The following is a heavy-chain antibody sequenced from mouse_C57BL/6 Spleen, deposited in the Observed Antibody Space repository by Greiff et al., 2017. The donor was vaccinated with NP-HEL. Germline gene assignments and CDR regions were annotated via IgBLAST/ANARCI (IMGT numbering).Heavy chain of an antibody. Sequence: VKLMESGPELVKPGASVKISCKASGYAFSSSWMNWVKQRPGKGLEWIGRIYPGDGDTNYNGKFKGKATLTADKSSSTAYMQLSSLTSEDSAVYCCARPVYYSNSWFADWGQGTLVTVSA. J-gene: IGHJ3*01. V-gene: IGHV1-82*01. CDR1: GYAFSSSW. D-gene: IGHD2-5*01. CDR2: IYPGDGDT. CDR3: ARPVYYSNSWFAD.